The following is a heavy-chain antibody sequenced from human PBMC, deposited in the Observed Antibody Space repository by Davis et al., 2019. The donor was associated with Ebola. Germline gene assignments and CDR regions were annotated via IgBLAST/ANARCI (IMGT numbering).Heavy chain of an antibody. CDR2: FHPGTSDL. D-gene: IGHD3-10*01. V-gene: IGHV5-51*01. CDR3: ASQGHKRNYLIHDY. Sequence: GESLKISCTASGYSFKTYWIGWVRQLPGKGLEWMGNFHPGTSDLKYSPSFQGQIIISVDRSIRTAYLEWRSLQSSDTAIYYCASQGHKRNYLIHDYWGQGTPVTVTS. J-gene: IGHJ4*02. CDR1: GYSFKTYW.